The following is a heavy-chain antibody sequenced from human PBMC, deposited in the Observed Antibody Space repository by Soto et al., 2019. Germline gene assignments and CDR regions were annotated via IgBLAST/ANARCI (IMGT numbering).Heavy chain of an antibody. J-gene: IGHJ4*02. Sequence: GSLRLSCAASGFTFRNFGMHWVRQAPGKGLEWVAVISYDGTNKYYADSVKGRFTISRDNSKNTLYLQINSLRAEDTAVYYCAKAVPPFVVVTASDYWGQGTLVTVSS. CDR3: AKAVPPFVVVTASDY. V-gene: IGHV3-30*18. CDR1: GFTFRNFG. D-gene: IGHD2-21*02. CDR2: ISYDGTNK.